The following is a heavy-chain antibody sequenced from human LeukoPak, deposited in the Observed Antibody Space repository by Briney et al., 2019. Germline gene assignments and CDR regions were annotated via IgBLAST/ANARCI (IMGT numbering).Heavy chain of an antibody. Sequence: SVKVSCKASGGTFSSYAVSWVRQAPGQGLEWMGRIIPIFGTANYAQKFQGRVTITTDESTSTAYMELSSLRSEDTAVYYCASSLTYYYDSSGYSYWGQGTLVTVSS. D-gene: IGHD3-22*01. CDR2: IIPIFGTA. V-gene: IGHV1-69*05. J-gene: IGHJ4*02. CDR1: GGTFSSYA. CDR3: ASSLTYYYDSSGYSY.